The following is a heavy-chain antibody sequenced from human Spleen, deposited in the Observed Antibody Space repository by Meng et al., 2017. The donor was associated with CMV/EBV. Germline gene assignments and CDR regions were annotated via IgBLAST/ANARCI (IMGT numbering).Heavy chain of an antibody. D-gene: IGHD3-16*01. J-gene: IGHJ5*02. Sequence: QVQGEEVGPTLLKPSQTLALPCTVSGGPMSSGDYFWNWIRQPPGKGLEWIGYIYYSGNTYYNPSLKSRVTISIDTSKNQFSLKLSSVTAADTAVYYCASQRWGIGWFDPWGQGTLVTVSS. V-gene: IGHV4-30-4*01. CDR1: GGPMSSGDYF. CDR2: IYYSGNT. CDR3: ASQRWGIGWFDP.